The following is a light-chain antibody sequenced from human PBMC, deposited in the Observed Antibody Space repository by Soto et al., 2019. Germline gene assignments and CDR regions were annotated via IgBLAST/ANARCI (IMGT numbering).Light chain of an antibody. CDR1: QSVRSSY. CDR3: QQYGNSIT. J-gene: IGKJ4*01. Sequence: EIVLTQSPGIVSLSPGERATLSCRASQSVRSSYLAWYQQKFGQAPRLLIYGTYIRVAGIPDRFSGSGSGTDFTLTISRLEPEDFALYYCQQYGNSITFGGGTKVEIK. CDR2: GTY. V-gene: IGKV3-20*01.